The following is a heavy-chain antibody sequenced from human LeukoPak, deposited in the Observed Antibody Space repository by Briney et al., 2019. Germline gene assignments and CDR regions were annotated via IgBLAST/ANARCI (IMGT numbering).Heavy chain of an antibody. Sequence: GRSLRLSCAASGFTFSSYAMHWVRQAPGKGLEWVAVISYDGSNKYYADSVKGRFTISRDNSKNTLYLQMNSLRAEDTAVYYCARDLETWGQGTLVTVSS. CDR3: ARDLET. CDR1: GFTFSSYA. V-gene: IGHV3-30*04. D-gene: IGHD5-24*01. J-gene: IGHJ5*02. CDR2: ISYDGSNK.